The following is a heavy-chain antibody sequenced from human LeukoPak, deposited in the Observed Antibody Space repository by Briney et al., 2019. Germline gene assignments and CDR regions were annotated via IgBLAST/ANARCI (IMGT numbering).Heavy chain of an antibody. CDR3: ARIGWFGELSPDAFDI. Sequence: PSETLSLTCTVSGDSISGYYWTWIRQPAGKGLEWIGRIYISGSSNYNPSFKSRVTISVDTSKNQFSLKLSSVTAADTAVYYCARIGWFGELSPDAFDIWGQGTMVTVSS. D-gene: IGHD3-10*01. J-gene: IGHJ3*02. CDR2: IYISGSS. V-gene: IGHV4-4*07. CDR1: GDSISGYY.